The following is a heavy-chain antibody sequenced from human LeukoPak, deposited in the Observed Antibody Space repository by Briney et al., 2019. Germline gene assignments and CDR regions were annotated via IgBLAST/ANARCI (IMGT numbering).Heavy chain of an antibody. V-gene: IGHV3-23*01. CDR3: AKGAYPARYYYMDV. CDR1: GFTFSSYA. D-gene: IGHD2-2*01. CDR2: ISGSGGST. Sequence: GGSLRLSCAASGFTFSSYAMSWVRQAPGKGLEWVSAISGSGGSTYYADSVKGRFTISRDNSKKTLYLQMNSLRAEDTAIYYCAKGAYPARYYYMDVWGKGTTVTISS. J-gene: IGHJ6*03.